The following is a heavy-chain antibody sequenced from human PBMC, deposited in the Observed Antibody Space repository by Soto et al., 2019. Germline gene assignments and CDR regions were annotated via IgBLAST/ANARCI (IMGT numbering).Heavy chain of an antibody. CDR3: ARDSYYDFWSGYYTGAGPDGMDV. V-gene: IGHV1-69*13. Sequence: SVKVSCKASGGTFSSYAISWVRQAPGQGLEWMGGIIPIFGTANYAQKFQGRVTITADESTSTAYMELSSLRSEDTAVYYCARDSYYDFWSGYYTGAGPDGMDVWGQGTTVTVSS. J-gene: IGHJ6*02. CDR1: GGTFSSYA. CDR2: IIPIFGTA. D-gene: IGHD3-3*01.